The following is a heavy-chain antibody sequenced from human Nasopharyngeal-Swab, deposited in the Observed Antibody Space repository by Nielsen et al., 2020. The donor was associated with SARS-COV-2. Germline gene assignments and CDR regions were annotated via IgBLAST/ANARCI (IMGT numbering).Heavy chain of an antibody. CDR3: ARGTNYDFWSGYYHPYGMDV. Sequence: SETLSLTCAVSGGSISSGGYYWSWIRQHPGKGLEWIGYIYYSGSTYYNPSLKSRVTISVDTSKNQFSLKLSSVTAADTAVYYCARGTNYDFWSGYYHPYGMDVWGQGTTVTVSS. CDR2: IYYSGST. CDR1: GGSISSGGYY. J-gene: IGHJ6*02. D-gene: IGHD3-3*01. V-gene: IGHV4-31*11.